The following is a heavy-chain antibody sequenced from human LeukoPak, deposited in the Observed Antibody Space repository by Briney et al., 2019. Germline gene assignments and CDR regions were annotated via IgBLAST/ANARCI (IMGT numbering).Heavy chain of an antibody. CDR2: IYHGGNT. CDR1: GYSISSGYY. J-gene: IGHJ3*01. CDR3: ARGLETVIVVAGAFDF. V-gene: IGHV4-38-2*02. Sequence: PSQTLSLTCTVSGYSISSGYYWGWIRQPPGKGLEWIGNIYHGGNTYYNPSLKSRFTISVDTSKNQFSLKLSSVTAADTAVYYCARGLETVIVVAGAFDFWGQGTTVTVSS. D-gene: IGHD3-22*01.